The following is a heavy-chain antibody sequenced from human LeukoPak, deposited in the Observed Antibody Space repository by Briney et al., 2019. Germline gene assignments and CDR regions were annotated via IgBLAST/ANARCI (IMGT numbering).Heavy chain of an antibody. J-gene: IGHJ4*02. D-gene: IGHD3-16*01. CDR1: GFTFSSYW. CDR2: VKQDGSEK. Sequence: GGSLRLSCAASGFTFSSYWMSWVRQAPGKGLEWVANVKQDGSEKYYVDSVKGRFTISRDNAKNSLYLQMNSLRAEDTAVYYCARDSTGGSPAFDYWGRGTLVTVSS. CDR3: ARDSTGGSPAFDY. V-gene: IGHV3-7*01.